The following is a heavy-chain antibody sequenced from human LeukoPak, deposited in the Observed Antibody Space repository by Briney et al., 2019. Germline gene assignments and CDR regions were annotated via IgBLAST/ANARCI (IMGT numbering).Heavy chain of an antibody. CDR2: IYHSGST. CDR1: GGSISSYY. V-gene: IGHV4-38-2*02. Sequence: SETLSLTCTVSGGSISSYYWGWIRQPPGKGLEWIGSIYHSGSTYYNPSLKSRVTISVDTSKNQFSLKLSSVTAADTAVYYCARLFEPPMIVVVPAAPDYWGQGTLVTVSS. D-gene: IGHD2-2*01. CDR3: ARLFEPPMIVVVPAAPDY. J-gene: IGHJ4*02.